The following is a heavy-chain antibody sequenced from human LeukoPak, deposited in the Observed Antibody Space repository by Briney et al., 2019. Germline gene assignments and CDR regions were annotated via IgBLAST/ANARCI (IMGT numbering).Heavy chain of an antibody. J-gene: IGHJ6*02. CDR3: ARGGGLDV. V-gene: IGHV3-7*03. CDR1: GFTFSSYW. D-gene: IGHD3-16*01. CDR2: INHNGNVN. Sequence: HSGGPLRLSCAASGFTFSSYWMNWARQAPGKGLEWVASINHNGNVNYYVDSVKGRFTISRDNAKNSLYLQMSNLRAEDTAVYFCARGGGLDVWGQGATVTVSS.